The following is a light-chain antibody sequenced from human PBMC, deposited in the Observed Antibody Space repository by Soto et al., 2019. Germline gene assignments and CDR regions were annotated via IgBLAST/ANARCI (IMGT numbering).Light chain of an antibody. CDR2: GAS. CDR1: QSVSSSY. J-gene: IGKJ5*01. CDR3: QQRSNWPPIT. V-gene: IGKV3D-20*02. Sequence: IVLTHSPGTLSLSPRERATLSCRASQSVSSSYLAWYQQKPGQAPRLLVYGASSRATGIPDRFSGSGSGTDFTLTISSLEPEDFAVYYCQQRSNWPPITFSQGTRLENK.